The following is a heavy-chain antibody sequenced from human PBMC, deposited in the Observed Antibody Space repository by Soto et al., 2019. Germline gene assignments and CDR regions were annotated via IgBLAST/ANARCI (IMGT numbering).Heavy chain of an antibody. Sequence: SETLSLTYTVSGGSMSSYYWSWIRQPPGKGPEWIGYINYSGSTNYNPSLKSRVTISVDTSKNQFSLKLSSVTAADTAVYYCARVPWENNGMDVWGQGTTVTVS. CDR1: GGSMSSYY. CDR2: INYSGST. V-gene: IGHV4-59*01. CDR3: ARVPWENNGMDV. J-gene: IGHJ6*02. D-gene: IGHD1-26*01.